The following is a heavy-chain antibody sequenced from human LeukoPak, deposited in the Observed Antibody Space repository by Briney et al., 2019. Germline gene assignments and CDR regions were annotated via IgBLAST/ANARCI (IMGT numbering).Heavy chain of an antibody. CDR3: ARNDYYDSSGYYDY. CDR1: GYTFTSYG. Sequence: VASVKVSCKASGYTFTSYGISWVRQAPGQGLEWMGWISAYNGNTKYAQKLQGRVTMTTDTSTSTAYMELRCLRSDDTAVYYCARNDYYDSSGYYDYWGQGTLVTVSS. D-gene: IGHD3-22*01. CDR2: ISAYNGNT. V-gene: IGHV1-18*01. J-gene: IGHJ4*02.